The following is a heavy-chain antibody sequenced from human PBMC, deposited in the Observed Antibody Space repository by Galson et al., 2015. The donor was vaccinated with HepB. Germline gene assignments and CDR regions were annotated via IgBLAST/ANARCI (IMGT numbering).Heavy chain of an antibody. CDR2: IYSGGST. J-gene: IGHJ3*02. Sequence: SLRLSCAASGFTVSSNYMSWVRQAPGKGLEWVSVIYSGGSTYYADSVKGRFTISRDNSKNTLYLQMNSLRAEDTAVYYCARDFGDGYNGGAFDIWGQGTMVTVSS. V-gene: IGHV3-66*01. D-gene: IGHD5-24*01. CDR3: ARDFGDGYNGGAFDI. CDR1: GFTVSSNY.